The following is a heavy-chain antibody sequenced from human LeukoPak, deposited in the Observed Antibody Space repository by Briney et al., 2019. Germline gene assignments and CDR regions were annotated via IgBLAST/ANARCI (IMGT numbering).Heavy chain of an antibody. D-gene: IGHD3-9*01. CDR2: ISGSGRQT. Sequence: GGSLRLSCAASGLTFSSYALSWVRQAPGKGLEWVSLISGSGRQTEYGDSVKGRFTISRDNSKNTLSLQINSLKAEATAIYYCAKHLRTHVWFFDYWGQGTLVTVSS. V-gene: IGHV3-23*01. J-gene: IGHJ4*02. CDR1: GLTFSSYA. CDR3: AKHLRTHVWFFDY.